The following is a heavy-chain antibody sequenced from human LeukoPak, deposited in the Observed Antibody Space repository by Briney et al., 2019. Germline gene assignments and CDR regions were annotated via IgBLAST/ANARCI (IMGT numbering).Heavy chain of an antibody. J-gene: IGHJ4*02. D-gene: IGHD6-13*01. CDR1: GFTFSSDA. Sequence: GGSLRLSCAASGFTFSSDAMHWVRQAPGKGLEYVSAISSNGGSTYYANSVKGRFTISRDNSKNTLYLQMGSLRAEDMAVYYCASGSRGIAAYWGQGTLVTVSS. CDR3: ASGSRGIAAY. V-gene: IGHV3-64*01. CDR2: ISSNGGST.